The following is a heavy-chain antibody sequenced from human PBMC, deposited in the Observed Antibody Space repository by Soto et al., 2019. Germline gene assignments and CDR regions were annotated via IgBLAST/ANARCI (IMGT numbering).Heavy chain of an antibody. J-gene: IGHJ4*02. CDR2: IWYDGSNK. CDR3: ARDLGGYSYGPYDY. D-gene: IGHD5-18*01. Sequence: GGSLRVSCAAAGFTFSSYGMHWVRQAPGKGLEWVAVIWYDGSNKYYADSVKGRFTISRDNSKNTLYLQMNSLRAEDTAVYYCARDLGGYSYGPYDYWGQGTLVT. V-gene: IGHV3-33*01. CDR1: GFTFSSYG.